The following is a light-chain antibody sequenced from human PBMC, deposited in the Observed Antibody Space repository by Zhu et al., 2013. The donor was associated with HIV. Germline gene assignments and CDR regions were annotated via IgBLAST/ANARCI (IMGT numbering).Light chain of an antibody. CDR1: ESVSRN. J-gene: IGKJ2*01. CDR3: QQSYTTPMYT. CDR2: DAS. Sequence: EIVLTQSPPTLSVSPGDRATLSCRASESVSRNLAWYQQKPGQAPRLLIYDASTRATGVPARFSGSGSATEFTLTISTLRPEDFATYYCQQSYTTPMYTFGQGPSWRS. V-gene: IGKV3-15*01.